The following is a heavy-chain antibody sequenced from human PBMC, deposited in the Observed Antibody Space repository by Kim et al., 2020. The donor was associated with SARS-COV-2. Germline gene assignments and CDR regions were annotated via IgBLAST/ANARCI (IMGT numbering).Heavy chain of an antibody. Sequence: GESLKISCKGSGYSFTSYWIGWVRQMPGKGLEWMGIIYPGDSDTRYSPSFQGQVTISADKSISTAYLQWSSLKASDTAMYYCARRAVEGIAVAGTVGNAIDTYSYGMEVWGQGTTGTVSS. CDR1: GYSFTSYW. J-gene: IGHJ6*02. CDR3: ARRAVEGIAVAGTVGNAIDTYSYGMEV. CDR2: IYPGDSDT. D-gene: IGHD6-19*01. V-gene: IGHV5-51*01.